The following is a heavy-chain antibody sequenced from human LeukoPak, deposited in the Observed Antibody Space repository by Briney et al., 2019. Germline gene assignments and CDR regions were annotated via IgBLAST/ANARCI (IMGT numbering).Heavy chain of an antibody. CDR1: GYSISSGYY. CDR3: ARDGYWGAFDI. J-gene: IGHJ3*02. V-gene: IGHV4-38-2*02. D-gene: IGHD2-8*02. CDR2: IYHSGST. Sequence: SETLSLTCTVSGYSISSGYYWGWIRQPPGKGLEWIGSIYHSGSTYYNPSLKSRVTISVDTSKNQFSLKLSSVTAADTAVYYCARDGYWGAFDIWGQGTMVTVSS.